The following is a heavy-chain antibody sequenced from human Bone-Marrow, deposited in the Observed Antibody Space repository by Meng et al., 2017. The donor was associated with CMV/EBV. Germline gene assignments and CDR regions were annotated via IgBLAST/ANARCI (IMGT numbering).Heavy chain of an antibody. CDR2: IYSGGSST. CDR1: GFTFSSYA. J-gene: IGHJ4*02. D-gene: IGHD5-18*01. CDR3: AKEGIQGSFDY. Sequence: GGSLRLSCAASGFTFSSYAMSWVRQAPGKGLKWVSVIYSGGSSTYYADSVKGRFTISRDNSKNTLYLQMNSLRAEDTAVYYCAKEGIQGSFDYWGQGTLVTVSS. V-gene: IGHV3-23*03.